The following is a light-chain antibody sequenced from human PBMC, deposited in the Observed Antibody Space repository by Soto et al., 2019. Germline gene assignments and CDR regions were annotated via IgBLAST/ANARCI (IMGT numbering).Light chain of an antibody. CDR1: SSDVGYYDY. CDR3: SSYAGSSTRV. CDR2: EVT. J-gene: IGLJ3*02. Sequence: QSALTQPPSASGFPGQSVTISCTGTSSDVGYYDYVSWYQQHPGKAPKLVIYEVTKRPSGVPDRVSASKSGNTASLTVSGLRAEDEADYYCSSYAGSSTRVFGGGTKVTVL. V-gene: IGLV2-8*01.